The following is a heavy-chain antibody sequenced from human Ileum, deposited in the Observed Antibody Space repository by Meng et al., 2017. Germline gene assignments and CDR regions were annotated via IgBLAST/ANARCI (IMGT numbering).Heavy chain of an antibody. J-gene: IGHJ4*02. CDR2: TYSGGDT. CDR3: ATGEWRPFDY. D-gene: IGHD3-3*01. V-gene: IGHV3-53*02. CDR1: GFTVSSNY. Sequence: AVTVGRLIQPGGSLTLSCAASGFTVSSNYMTCASQAPGKGLQWVSITYSGGDTKYADSVKSRFTISRDISKNTLYLQMSSLRAEDTAVYYCATGEWRPFDYWGQGTLVTVSS.